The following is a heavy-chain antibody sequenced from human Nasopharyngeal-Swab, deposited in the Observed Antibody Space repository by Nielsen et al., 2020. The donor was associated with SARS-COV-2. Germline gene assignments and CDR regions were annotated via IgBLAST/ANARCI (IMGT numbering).Heavy chain of an antibody. Sequence: AVKVSCKASEDTFTDSSIHWVRPAPGQGLEWLGRISPNRGGTNYAQKFQGRVTMTRDTSIKTAYMELSRLRSDDTAVYFCATTGGVGVVAFDTWGQGTMVTVSS. CDR3: ATTGGVGVVAFDT. CDR2: ISPNRGGT. J-gene: IGHJ3*02. D-gene: IGHD2-15*01. V-gene: IGHV1-2*06. CDR1: EDTFTDSS.